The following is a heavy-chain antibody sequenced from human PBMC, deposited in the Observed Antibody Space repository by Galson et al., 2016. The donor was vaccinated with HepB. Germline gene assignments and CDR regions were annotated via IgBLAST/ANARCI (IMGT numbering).Heavy chain of an antibody. V-gene: IGHV1-18*01. CDR2: VSGHNGNI. D-gene: IGHD3-22*01. CDR1: GYTFTTFG. J-gene: IGHJ4*02. Sequence: QSGAEVKKPGASVKVSCKASGYTFTTFGVSRVRQAPGQGLEWMGWVSGHNGNINYAQKFQGRVSMTTDTSTSTAYMELRSLRSDDTAVYYCARDQWYFYDSSAQGGVDYWGQGTLVTVSS. CDR3: ARDQWYFYDSSAQGGVDY.